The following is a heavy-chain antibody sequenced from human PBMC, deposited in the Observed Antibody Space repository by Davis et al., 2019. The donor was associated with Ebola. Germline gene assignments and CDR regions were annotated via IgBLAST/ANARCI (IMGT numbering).Heavy chain of an antibody. CDR1: GYTFTAFY. J-gene: IGHJ3*02. CDR2: FNPNTGGA. V-gene: IGHV1-2*02. CDR3: AREQGDAFDI. Sequence: ASVTVSRMASGYTFTAFYVHWVRQAPGHGLAWVAWFNPNTGGANYPQKFQGRVTMTSDTSITTAYMELSRLTSDDTAVYYCAREQGDAFDIWGQGTVVTVSS.